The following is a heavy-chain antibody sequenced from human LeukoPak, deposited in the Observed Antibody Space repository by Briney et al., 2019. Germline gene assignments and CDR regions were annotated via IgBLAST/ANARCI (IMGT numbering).Heavy chain of an antibody. CDR1: GITFSSYS. CDR3: AGDQVGLNWFDP. Sequence: PGGSLRLSCAASGITFSSYSMNWVRQAPGKGLEWVSSISSSSSYIYYADSVKGRFTISRDNAKNSLYLQMNSLRAEDTAVYYCAGDQVGLNWFDPWGQGTLVTVSS. CDR2: ISSSSSYI. J-gene: IGHJ5*02. D-gene: IGHD1-26*01. V-gene: IGHV3-21*01.